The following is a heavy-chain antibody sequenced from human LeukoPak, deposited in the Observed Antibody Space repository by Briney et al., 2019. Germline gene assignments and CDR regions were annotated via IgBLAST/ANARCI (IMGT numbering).Heavy chain of an antibody. CDR3: AKGPLIEVAGTTWDY. D-gene: IGHD6-19*01. Sequence: GGSLRLSCAASGYTFSSYSMNWVRQAPGKGLEWVSSISSSSSYIYYADSVKGRFTISRDNAKNSLYLQMNSLRAEDTAVYYCAKGPLIEVAGTTWDYWGQGTLVTVSS. CDR1: GYTFSSYS. CDR2: ISSSSSYI. J-gene: IGHJ4*02. V-gene: IGHV3-21*04.